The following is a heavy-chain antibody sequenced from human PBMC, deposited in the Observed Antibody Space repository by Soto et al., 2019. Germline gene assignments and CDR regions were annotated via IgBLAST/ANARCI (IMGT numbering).Heavy chain of an antibody. CDR2: MNPNSGNT. CDR3: ARGPTLWFGELLRWFDP. J-gene: IGHJ5*02. D-gene: IGHD3-10*01. V-gene: IGHV1-8*01. CDR1: GYTFTSYD. Sequence: ASVKVSCKASGYTFTSYDINWVRQATGQGLEWMGWMNPNSGNTGYAQKFQGRVTMTRNTSISTAYMELSSLRSEDTAVYYCARGPTLWFGELLRWFDPWGQGTLVTVSS.